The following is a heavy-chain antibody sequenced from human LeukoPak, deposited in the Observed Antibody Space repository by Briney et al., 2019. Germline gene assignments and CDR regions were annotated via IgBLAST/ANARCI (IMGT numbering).Heavy chain of an antibody. D-gene: IGHD5-24*01. CDR3: AKVGSGMATIILDY. Sequence: PVGSLRLSCAASGFTFDDYAMHWLRQAPGKGLEWVSLISGDGGSTYYADSVKGRFTIARDNSKNSLYLQMNSLRTDDTALYYCAKVGSGMATIILDYWGQGTLVTVSS. CDR2: ISGDGGST. CDR1: GFTFDDYA. J-gene: IGHJ4*02. V-gene: IGHV3-43*02.